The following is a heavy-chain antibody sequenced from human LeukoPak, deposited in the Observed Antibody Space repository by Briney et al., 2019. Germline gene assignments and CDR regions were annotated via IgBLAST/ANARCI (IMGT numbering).Heavy chain of an antibody. J-gene: IGHJ4*02. CDR3: VREYSASSSDY. Sequence: ASVKVSCKASGYXFTGHYIHWVRQAPGQGLEWMGWINPNTYATNYAQKFQGRVTITRDTSISTAYMELTRLRSDDTAVYYCVREYSASSSDYWGQGTLVSVSS. CDR1: GYXFTGHY. V-gene: IGHV1-2*02. CDR2: INPNTYAT. D-gene: IGHD6-6*01.